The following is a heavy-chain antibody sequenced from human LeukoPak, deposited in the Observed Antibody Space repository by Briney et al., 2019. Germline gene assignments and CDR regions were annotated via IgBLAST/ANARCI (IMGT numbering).Heavy chain of an antibody. J-gene: IGHJ4*02. D-gene: IGHD3-10*01. CDR1: RFTFTTYA. CDR2: ISGSGHIT. CDR3: ADHQRNILLWFGEL. Sequence: PGGSLRLSCAASRFTFTTYAMSWVRQTPGKGLEWVSTISGSGHITDYADSVKGRFTISRDNSKNTLYLQMNSLRAEDTAVYYRADHQRNILLWFGELWGQGTLVTVSS. V-gene: IGHV3-23*01.